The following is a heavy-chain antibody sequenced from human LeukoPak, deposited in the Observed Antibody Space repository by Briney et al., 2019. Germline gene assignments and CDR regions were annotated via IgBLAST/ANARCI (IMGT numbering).Heavy chain of an antibody. V-gene: IGHV3-9*03. D-gene: IGHD1-14*01. CDR3: AKILGDNRDYDAFEI. CDR1: GFTFDDYA. J-gene: IGHJ3*02. Sequence: GRSLRLSCAASGFTFDDYAMHWVRQAPGKGLEWVSGISWNSGSIGYADSVKGRFTISRDNAKNSLYLQMNSLRAEDMALYYFAKILGDNRDYDAFEIWPQGTMVTVSS. CDR2: ISWNSGSI.